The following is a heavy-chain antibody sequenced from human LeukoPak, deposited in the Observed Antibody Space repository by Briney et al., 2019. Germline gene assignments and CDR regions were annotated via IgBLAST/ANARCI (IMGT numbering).Heavy chain of an antibody. Sequence: ASVKVSCKASGGTFSSYAISWVRQAPGQGLEWMGGIIPIFGTANYAQKFQGRVTITADESTSTAYMELSSLRSEDTAVYYCANTVTNPWGAPGVYNWFDPWGQGTLVTISS. J-gene: IGHJ5*02. CDR1: GGTFSSYA. V-gene: IGHV1-69*13. CDR3: ANTVTNPWGAPGVYNWFDP. D-gene: IGHD4-17*01. CDR2: IIPIFGTA.